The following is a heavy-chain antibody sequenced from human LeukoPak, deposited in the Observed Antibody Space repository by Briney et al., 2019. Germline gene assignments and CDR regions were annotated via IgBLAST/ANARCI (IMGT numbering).Heavy chain of an antibody. J-gene: IGHJ5*02. Sequence: GGSLRLSCAASGFTFSSYWMHWVRQAPGKGLVWVSRINSDGSSTSYADSVKGRFTISRDNAKNSVYLQMSSLRAEDTAVYYCARAVGTANWFDPWGQGTLVTVSS. CDR2: INSDGSST. V-gene: IGHV3-74*01. D-gene: IGHD1-7*01. CDR1: GFTFSSYW. CDR3: ARAVGTANWFDP.